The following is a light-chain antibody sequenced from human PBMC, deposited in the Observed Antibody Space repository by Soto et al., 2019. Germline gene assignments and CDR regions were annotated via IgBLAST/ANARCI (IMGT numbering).Light chain of an antibody. CDR1: QSVSSY. CDR3: QQYNNWPYT. V-gene: IGKV3-15*01. CDR2: GAS. Sequence: ELVMTQSPATLSVSPGERATLSCRASQSVSSYLAWYQQKPGQAPRLIIYGASTRANGIPARFSGSGSGTEFNFTISSLQSEDFAAYYCQQYNNWPYTFGQGTQLESK. J-gene: IGKJ2*01.